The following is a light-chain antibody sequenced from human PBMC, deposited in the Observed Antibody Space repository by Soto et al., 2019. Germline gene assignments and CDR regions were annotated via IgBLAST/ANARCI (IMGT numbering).Light chain of an antibody. J-gene: IGKJ5*01. CDR2: GAS. CDR1: QSVSSSY. CDR3: QQYGSSPPIT. Sequence: EIVLTQSPGTLSLSPGERATLSCRASQSVSSSYLAWYQQKPVQAPRLLIYGASSRATGIPGRFSGSGSGTNLTITITTLETEDFAEYYCQQYGSSPPITFGQGTRLEIK. V-gene: IGKV3-20*01.